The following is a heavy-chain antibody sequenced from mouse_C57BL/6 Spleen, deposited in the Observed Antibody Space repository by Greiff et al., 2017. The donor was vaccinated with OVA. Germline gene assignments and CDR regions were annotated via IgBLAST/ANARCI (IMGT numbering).Heavy chain of an antibody. Sequence: EVQLQESGPGLVKPSQSLSLTCSVTGYSITSGYYWNWIRQFPGNKLEWMGYISYDGSNNYNPSLKNRISITRDTSKNQFFLKLNSVTTEDTATYYCARREYSNYAWYFDVWGTGTTVTVSS. J-gene: IGHJ1*03. D-gene: IGHD2-5*01. CDR2: ISYDGSN. V-gene: IGHV3-6*01. CDR3: ARREYSNYAWYFDV. CDR1: GYSITSGYY.